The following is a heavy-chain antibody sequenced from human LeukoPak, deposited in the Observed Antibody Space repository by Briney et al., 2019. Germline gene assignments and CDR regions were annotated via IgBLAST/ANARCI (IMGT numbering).Heavy chain of an antibody. CDR3: AGDDSFFDY. CDR2: ISAYNGNT. V-gene: IGHV1-18*04. CDR1: GYTFTGYY. D-gene: IGHD2-21*01. J-gene: IGHJ4*02. Sequence: ASVKVSCKASGYTFTGYYMHWVRQAPGQGLEWMGWISAYNGNTNYAQKLQDRVTMTTDTSTSTAYMDLRSLRSDDTAVYYCAGDDSFFDYWGQGTLVTVSS.